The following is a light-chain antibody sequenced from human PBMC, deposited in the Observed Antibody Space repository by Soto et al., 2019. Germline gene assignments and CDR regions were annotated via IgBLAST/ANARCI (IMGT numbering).Light chain of an antibody. Sequence: EILMTQSPSTLAVSPGERATFSCRASQSVSSNLAWYQQKPGQAPRLLIYGASIRATGIPARFSGSGSGTEFTLTISSLPSEDFELYYCQQYNYWPRTFGQGTKVDIK. J-gene: IGKJ1*01. CDR3: QQYNYWPRT. CDR1: QSVSSN. CDR2: GAS. V-gene: IGKV3-15*01.